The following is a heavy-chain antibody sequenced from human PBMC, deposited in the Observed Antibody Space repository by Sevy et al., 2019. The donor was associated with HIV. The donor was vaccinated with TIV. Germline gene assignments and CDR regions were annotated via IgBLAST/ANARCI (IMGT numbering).Heavy chain of an antibody. V-gene: IGHV6-1*01. CDR2: TYYRSKYYN. CDR1: GDSVSSNSVA. Sequence: SQTLSLTCAISGDSVSSNSVAWNWIRQSPSRGLEWLGRTYYRSKYYNDYAVSVKSRITINPDNSKNQFSLRLNSVTPEETAVYYCARVGGSGSYYLDYWGQGILVTVSS. J-gene: IGHJ4*02. CDR3: ARVGGSGSYYLDY. D-gene: IGHD3-10*01.